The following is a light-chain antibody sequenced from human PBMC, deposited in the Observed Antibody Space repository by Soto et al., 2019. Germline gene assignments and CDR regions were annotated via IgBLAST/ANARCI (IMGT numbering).Light chain of an antibody. V-gene: IGKV1-39*01. CDR1: QSISNS. J-gene: IGKJ1*01. CDR3: QQSYSSSWT. CDR2: GTS. Sequence: DIQLTQSPSSLSASVGDRVTITCRASQSISNSLNWYQQKPGKAPNLLIYGTSGLQSRVPSRFSGSGSGTGFTLTISSLQREDFATYYCQQSYSSSWTFGQGTKVEI.